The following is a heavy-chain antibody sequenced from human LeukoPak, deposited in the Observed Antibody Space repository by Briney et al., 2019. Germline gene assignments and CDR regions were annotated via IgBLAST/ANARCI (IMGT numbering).Heavy chain of an antibody. D-gene: IGHD6-6*01. CDR3: ARDPEDGSTLACDY. Sequence: GASVKVSCKASGYTSTSYGISWVRQAPGQGLEWMGWISAYNGNTNYAQKLQGRVTMTTDTSTSTAYMELRSLRSDDTAVYYCARDPEDGSTLACDYWGQGTLVTVSS. CDR1: GYTSTSYG. J-gene: IGHJ4*02. CDR2: ISAYNGNT. V-gene: IGHV1-18*01.